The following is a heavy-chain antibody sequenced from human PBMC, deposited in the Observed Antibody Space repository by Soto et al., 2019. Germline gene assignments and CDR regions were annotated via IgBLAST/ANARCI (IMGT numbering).Heavy chain of an antibody. J-gene: IGHJ4*02. V-gene: IGHV3-23*01. Sequence: GGSLRLSCAASGFSFGSYALSWVRQAPGRGLEWVSTISGSDGKTFYADSVKGRFSISRDTSQSTLYLQMNSLRADDTAMYYCARWSYLDYWGQGTRVTVSS. D-gene: IGHD3-3*01. CDR3: ARWSYLDY. CDR1: GFSFGSYA. CDR2: ISGSDGKT.